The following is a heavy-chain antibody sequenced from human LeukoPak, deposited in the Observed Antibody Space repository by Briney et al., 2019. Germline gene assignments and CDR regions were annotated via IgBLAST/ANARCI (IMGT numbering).Heavy chain of an antibody. Sequence: GASVKVSCRASGYTFTDYYMHWVRQAPRQGLEWMGWLNPNTLVTKYAQHFQGRVSMTWDTSISTGYMDLHSLTSDDTAVYYCARGSSGWYYYGMDVWGQGTTVTVSS. CDR3: ARGSSGWYYYGMDV. CDR2: LNPNTLVT. D-gene: IGHD6-19*01. V-gene: IGHV1-2*02. CDR1: GYTFTDYY. J-gene: IGHJ6*02.